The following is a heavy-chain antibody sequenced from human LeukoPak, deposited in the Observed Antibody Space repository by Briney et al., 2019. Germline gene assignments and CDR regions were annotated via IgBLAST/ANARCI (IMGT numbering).Heavy chain of an antibody. CDR1: GFIFSSYS. CDR3: ARAAVAYYYYYMDV. Sequence: GGSLRLSCAASGFIFSSYSMNWVRQGPGKGLERVSYISSSSRPTYYADSVKGRFTISRENAKNSLYLQMNSLRAEDTAVYFCARAAVAYYYYYMDVWGKGTTVTVSS. V-gene: IGHV3-48*04. J-gene: IGHJ6*03. CDR2: ISSSSRPT. D-gene: IGHD6-13*01.